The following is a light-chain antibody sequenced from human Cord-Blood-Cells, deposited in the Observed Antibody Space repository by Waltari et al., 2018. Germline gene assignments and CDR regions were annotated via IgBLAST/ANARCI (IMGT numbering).Light chain of an antibody. CDR2: EVS. Sequence: QSALTQPASVSGSPGQSITIPCTGTSSDVGSYHLVPWYQQHPGKAPKLMIYEVSKRPSGVSNRFSGSKSGNTASLTISGLQAEDEADYYCCSYAGSSTYVFGTGTKVTVL. J-gene: IGLJ1*01. CDR3: CSYAGSSTYV. V-gene: IGLV2-23*02. CDR1: SSDVGSYHL.